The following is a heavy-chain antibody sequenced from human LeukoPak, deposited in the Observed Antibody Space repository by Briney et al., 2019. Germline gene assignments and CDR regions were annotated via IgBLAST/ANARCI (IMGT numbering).Heavy chain of an antibody. Sequence: GGSLRLSCTASTFTFRSYGMHWVRQAPGKGLEWVAFIRYDGRNIFYADSMKGRFTIFRDESKNTLYLAMTSLRIEDTAVYYCANSWDSRYLSDYWGPGTLVTVSS. J-gene: IGHJ4*02. CDR1: TFTFRSYG. V-gene: IGHV3-30*02. CDR3: ANSWDSRYLSDY. D-gene: IGHD3-10*01. CDR2: IRYDGRNI.